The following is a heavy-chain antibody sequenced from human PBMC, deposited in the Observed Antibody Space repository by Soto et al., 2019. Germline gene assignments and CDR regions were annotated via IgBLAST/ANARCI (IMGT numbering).Heavy chain of an antibody. J-gene: IGHJ5*02. D-gene: IGHD6-19*01. CDR3: ARDRSLAS. Sequence: PGGSLRLSCAASGFTFSIYWMSWVRQTPGKGLEWVANINQDGSEKNYVDSVRGRFTISRDNAQNSLYLQMSSLRAEDSALYYCARDRSLASWGQGTLVTVSS. CDR1: GFTFSIYW. V-gene: IGHV3-7*01. CDR2: INQDGSEK.